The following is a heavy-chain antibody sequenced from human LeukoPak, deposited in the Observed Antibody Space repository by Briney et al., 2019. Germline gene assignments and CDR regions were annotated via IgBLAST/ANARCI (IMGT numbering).Heavy chain of an antibody. CDR2: IGGDSAAS. V-gene: IGHV3-23*01. D-gene: IGHD3-3*01. CDR3: AKYYLEGASRWFDP. J-gene: IGHJ5*02. CDR1: GFTFSNYA. Sequence: GGSLRLSCAASGFTFSNYAMTWVRQAPGKGLEWVSVIGGDSAASYYSDSVKGRFTISRDNSKNTMYLQMNNLRAEDTAVYYCAKYYLEGASRWFDPWGQGTVVTVSS.